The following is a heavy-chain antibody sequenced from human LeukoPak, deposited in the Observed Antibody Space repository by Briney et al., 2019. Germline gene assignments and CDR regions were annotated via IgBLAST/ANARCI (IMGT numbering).Heavy chain of an antibody. CDR3: ARRGVNTDYYDIATNSYSPRYYFDF. Sequence: ASVKVSCKASGYTFTSYYMQWVRQAPGQGLGLMGWINAYNGNTNYSQKLQGRVTMTTDTSTSTAYMELRSLRSEDTAVYYCARRGVNTDYYDIATNSYSPRYYFDFWGQGTLVTVSS. V-gene: IGHV1-18*01. CDR1: GYTFTSYY. D-gene: IGHD3-9*01. J-gene: IGHJ4*02. CDR2: INAYNGNT.